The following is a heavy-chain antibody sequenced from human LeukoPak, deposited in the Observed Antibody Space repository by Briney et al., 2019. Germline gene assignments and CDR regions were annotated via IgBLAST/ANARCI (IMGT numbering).Heavy chain of an antibody. J-gene: IGHJ3*02. V-gene: IGHV3-23*01. Sequence: GGSLRLSCAASGFTFSSFALSWVRQAPGKGLEWVSGVSYTRVATYYADSVKGRFTISRDNAKNALYLQMNSLRAEDTAVYYCAREGPGDAFDIWGQGTMVTVSS. CDR1: GFTFSSFA. CDR2: VSYTRVAT. CDR3: AREGPGDAFDI.